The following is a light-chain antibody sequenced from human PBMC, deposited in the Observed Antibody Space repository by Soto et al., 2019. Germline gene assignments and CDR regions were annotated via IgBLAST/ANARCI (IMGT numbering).Light chain of an antibody. CDR2: GTS. CDR3: QQYGISPLALT. V-gene: IGKV3-20*01. CDR1: QTVIVSY. Sequence: EIVLTQSPGTLSLSPGERATLSCRASQTVIVSYLAWYQQKPGQAPRLLIYGTSSRATDIPDRLSGSGSGTDVTLTISRLEPEDFAVYYCQQYGISPLALTFGGGTKVEV. J-gene: IGKJ4*01.